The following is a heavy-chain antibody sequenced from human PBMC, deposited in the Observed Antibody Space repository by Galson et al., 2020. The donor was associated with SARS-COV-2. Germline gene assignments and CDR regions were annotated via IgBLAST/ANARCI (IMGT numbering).Heavy chain of an antibody. CDR1: GYTFTSYA. Sequence: ASVKVSCKASGYTFTSYAIHWVRQAPGQRLEWMAWINAGTGNTQYSRKFQGRVTITRDTSASTAYMELSSLRSEDTAVYYCARADTIVGTAYYFDYWGQGTLVTVSS. D-gene: IGHD5-12*01. V-gene: IGHV1-3*01. CDR2: INAGTGNT. CDR3: ARADTIVGTAYYFDY. J-gene: IGHJ4*02.